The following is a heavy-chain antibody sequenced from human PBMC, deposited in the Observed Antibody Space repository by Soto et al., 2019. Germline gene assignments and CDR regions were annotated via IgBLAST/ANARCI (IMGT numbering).Heavy chain of an antibody. CDR1: GFTFSSYA. CDR2: ISGSGGST. CDR3: AKDPAYCGGDCYSGWFDP. V-gene: IGHV3-23*01. D-gene: IGHD2-21*02. J-gene: IGHJ5*02. Sequence: EVQLLESGGGLVQPGGSLRLSCAASGFTFSSYAMSWVRQAPGKGLEWVSAISGSGGSTYYADSVKGPFTISRDNSKNTLYLQMNSLRAEDTAVYYCAKDPAYCGGDCYSGWFDPWGQGTLVTVSS.